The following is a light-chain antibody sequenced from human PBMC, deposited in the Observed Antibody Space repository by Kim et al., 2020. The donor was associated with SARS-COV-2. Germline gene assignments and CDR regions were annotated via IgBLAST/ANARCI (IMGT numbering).Light chain of an antibody. Sequence: GHGVTISCSGSVSSIGSNPVNWYQQLPGTAPKLLSFSNIQLPSGVPDRFSGSRCGTSASLAISGLQTEDEADYYCAAWDDSLNGWVFGGGTQLTVL. CDR2: SNI. CDR3: AAWDDSLNGWV. J-gene: IGLJ3*02. V-gene: IGLV1-44*01. CDR1: VSSIGSNP.